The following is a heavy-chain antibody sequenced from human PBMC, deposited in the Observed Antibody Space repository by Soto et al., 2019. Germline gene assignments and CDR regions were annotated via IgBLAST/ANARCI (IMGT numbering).Heavy chain of an antibody. CDR3: ARNLVAVAYDYFHHYGMNV. Sequence: PSQTLSLTCAISGDSVSSNSAAWNWIRQSPSRGLEWLGRTYYRSKWYNDYAVSVKGRITINPDTSKNQFSLQLNSVTPEDTAVYYCARNLVAVAYDYFHHYGMNVWGQGTTVTVSS. CDR1: GDSVSSNSAA. J-gene: IGHJ6*02. CDR2: TYYRSKWYN. V-gene: IGHV6-1*01. D-gene: IGHD6-19*01.